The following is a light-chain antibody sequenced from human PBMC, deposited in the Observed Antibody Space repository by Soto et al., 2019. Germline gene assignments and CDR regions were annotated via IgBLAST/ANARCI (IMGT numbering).Light chain of an antibody. J-gene: IGLJ2*01. V-gene: IGLV2-14*03. CDR1: SSDVGGYND. CDR3: SSYTSSNTVV. CDR2: DVS. Sequence: QSALTQPASVSGSPGQSITISCTGTSSDVGGYNDVSWYQQHPGKAPKLMIYDVSNRPSGVSNRLSGSKSVNTASLTISGLQAEDEAAYYCSSYTSSNTVVFGGGTKLTVL.